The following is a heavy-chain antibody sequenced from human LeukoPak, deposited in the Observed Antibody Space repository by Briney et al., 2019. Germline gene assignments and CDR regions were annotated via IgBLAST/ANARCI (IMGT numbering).Heavy chain of an antibody. CDR2: IYYSGST. CDR1: GGSISSSSYY. D-gene: IGHD1-26*01. Sequence: PSETLSLTCTVPGGSISSSSYYWGWIRQPPGKGLEWIGSIYYSGSTYYNPSLKSRVTISVDTSKNQFSLKLSSVTAPYTAAHYCARVVRATSPIFDYWGQGTLVTVHS. CDR3: ARVVRATSPIFDY. V-gene: IGHV4-39*01. J-gene: IGHJ4*02.